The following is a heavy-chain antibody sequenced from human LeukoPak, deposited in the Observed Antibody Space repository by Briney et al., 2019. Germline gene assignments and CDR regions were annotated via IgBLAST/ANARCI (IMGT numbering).Heavy chain of an antibody. CDR2: INPNSGGT. CDR1: GYTFTGYY. V-gene: IGHV1-2*02. CDR3: ARVSSIVGATTFGY. J-gene: IGHJ4*02. D-gene: IGHD1-26*01. Sequence: GASVKVSCKASGYTFTGYYMHWVRQAPGQGLEWMGWINPNSGGTNYAQKFQGRVTMTRDTSISKAYMELSRLRSDDTAVYYCARVSSIVGATTFGYWGQGTLVTVSS.